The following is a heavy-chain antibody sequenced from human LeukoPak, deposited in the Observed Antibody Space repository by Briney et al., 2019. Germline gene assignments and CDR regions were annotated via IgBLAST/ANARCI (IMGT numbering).Heavy chain of an antibody. J-gene: IGHJ4*02. D-gene: IGHD5-18*01. CDR1: AFTFSNYG. CDR3: AKDGQLWEPYFDY. CDR2: ISSSGRYT. V-gene: IGHV3-23*01. Sequence: GGTLRLSCAASAFTFSNYGMSWVRQAPGKGLEWVSAISSSGRYTYYADSVEGRFTVTKDISKNTLYLEMNNLRAEDTAVYYCAKDGQLWEPYFDYWGQGTLVTVSS.